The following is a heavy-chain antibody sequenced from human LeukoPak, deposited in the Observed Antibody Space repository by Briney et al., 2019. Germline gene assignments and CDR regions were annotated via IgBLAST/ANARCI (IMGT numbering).Heavy chain of an antibody. CDR1: GFTFDDYA. V-gene: IGHV3-9*01. CDR3: ARARPSMWIDY. J-gene: IGHJ4*02. D-gene: IGHD5-12*01. CDR2: ISWNSGSI. Sequence: GGSLRLSCAASGFTFDDYAMHWVRQAPGKGLEWVSGISWNSGSIGYADSVKGRFTISRDSSKNTLYLQMNSLRPEDTAVYYCARARPSMWIDYWGQGTLVTVSS.